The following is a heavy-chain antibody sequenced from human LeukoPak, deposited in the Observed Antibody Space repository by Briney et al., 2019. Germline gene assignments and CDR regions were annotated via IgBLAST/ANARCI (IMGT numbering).Heavy chain of an antibody. CDR3: ARASGVAAVDY. CDR1: GFTFSSYS. D-gene: IGHD6-19*01. V-gene: IGHV3-21*01. Sequence: GGSLRLSCAASGFTFSSYSMNWVRQAPGKGLEWVSSISSSSSYIYYADSVKGRFTISRDNAKNSPYLQMNSLRAEDTAVYYCARASGVAAVDYWGQGILVTVSS. CDR2: ISSSSSYI. J-gene: IGHJ4*02.